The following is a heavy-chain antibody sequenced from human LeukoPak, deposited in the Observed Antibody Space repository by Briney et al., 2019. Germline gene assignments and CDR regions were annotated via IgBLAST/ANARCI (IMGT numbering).Heavy chain of an antibody. CDR3: VRRVAGTFYFDK. J-gene: IGHJ4*02. D-gene: IGHD6-19*01. CDR1: GESIKSTSNY. Sequence: SQTLSLTCSVSGESIKSTSNYSAWVRQPPGKRLEWIGHIYYSTNTYYNSSLKSRVTISDDTSKNQVSLSLRSVTAADTALYFCVRRVAGTFYFDKWGEGSLVSVSS. V-gene: IGHV4-39*01. CDR2: IYYSTNT.